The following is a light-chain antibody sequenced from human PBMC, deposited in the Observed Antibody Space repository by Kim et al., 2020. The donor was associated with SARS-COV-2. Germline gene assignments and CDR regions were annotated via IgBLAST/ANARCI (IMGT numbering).Light chain of an antibody. CDR2: GTS. Sequence: SAGERAPLSCRASQTISSDYLAWYQQKPGQPPKLLIYGTSNRATDIPDRFSGSGSGTDFALTIKRLEPEDIAVYYCQQFVTSPWTFGQGTKVDIK. V-gene: IGKV3-20*01. CDR1: QTISSDY. CDR3: QQFVTSPWT. J-gene: IGKJ1*01.